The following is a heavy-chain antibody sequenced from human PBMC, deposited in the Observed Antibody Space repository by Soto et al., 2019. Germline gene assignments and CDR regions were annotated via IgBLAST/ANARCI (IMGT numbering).Heavy chain of an antibody. Sequence: EVQLLESGGGLVQPGGSLRLSCAASGFTFSSSAMSWVRQAPGKGLEWVSAVFGTGGSTYYADSVKGRFTISRDNSKNKLFLQMNSLRAEDTAVYYCAKHLYSYYYYGMDVWGQGTTVTVSS. D-gene: IGHD2-2*02. CDR1: GFTFSSSA. CDR2: VFGTGGST. CDR3: AKHLYSYYYYGMDV. J-gene: IGHJ6*02. V-gene: IGHV3-23*01.